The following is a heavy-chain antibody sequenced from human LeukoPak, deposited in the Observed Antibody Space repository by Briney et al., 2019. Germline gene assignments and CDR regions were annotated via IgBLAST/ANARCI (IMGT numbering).Heavy chain of an antibody. Sequence: GGSLRLSCAASGFTFSSYAMSWVRQAPGKGLEWVSAISGSGGTTYYADSVKGRFTISRDNSQNTLYLQMNSLRAEDTAVYYCARGYGSGRLNVLFDYWGQGTLVTVSS. J-gene: IGHJ4*02. V-gene: IGHV3-23*01. CDR1: GFTFSSYA. D-gene: IGHD3-10*01. CDR3: ARGYGSGRLNVLFDY. CDR2: ISGSGGTT.